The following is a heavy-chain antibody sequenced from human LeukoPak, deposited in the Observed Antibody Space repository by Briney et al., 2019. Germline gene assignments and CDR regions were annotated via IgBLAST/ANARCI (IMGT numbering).Heavy chain of an antibody. CDR1: GFTFSRYA. CDR3: AKDAAGPEF. D-gene: IGHD6-13*01. CDR2: ISGSGGST. V-gene: IGHV3-23*01. Sequence: GGSLRLSCAASGFTFSRYAMNWVRQAPGKGLEWVSGISGSGGSTFCTESVKGRFTISRDNSKNTLYLQMNSLRAEDTAVYYCAKDAAGPEFWGQGTLVTVSS. J-gene: IGHJ4*02.